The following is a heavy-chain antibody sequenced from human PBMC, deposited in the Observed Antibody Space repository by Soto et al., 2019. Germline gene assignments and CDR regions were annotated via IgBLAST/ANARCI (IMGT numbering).Heavy chain of an antibody. J-gene: IGHJ5*02. V-gene: IGHV4-59*01. CDR1: GGSISSYA. CDR3: ARDLGYSSSSLGWFDP. D-gene: IGHD6-6*01. Sequence: QVQLQESGPGLVKPSETLSLTCTVSGGSISSYAWSWIRQPPGKGLEWIGHINYSGSTNYKPSLTSRVTISVDMSQNQFSLKLSSVTAADTAIYYCARDLGYSSSSLGWFDPWGQGTLVTVSS. CDR2: INYSGST.